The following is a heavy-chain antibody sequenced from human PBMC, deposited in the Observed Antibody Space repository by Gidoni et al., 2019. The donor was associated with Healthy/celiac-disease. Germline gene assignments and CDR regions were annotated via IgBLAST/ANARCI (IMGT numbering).Heavy chain of an antibody. CDR3: ARDLNYYDSSGYYFY. V-gene: IGHV3-30-3*01. CDR2: ISYDGSNK. Sequence: QVQLVESGGGVVQPGRSLRLSCAAYGFTFSSYAMHWVRQAPGKGLEWEAVISYDGSNKYYADSVKGRFTISRDNSKNTLYLQMNSMRAEDTAVYYCARDLNYYDSSGYYFYWGQGTLVTVSS. D-gene: IGHD3-22*01. J-gene: IGHJ4*02. CDR1: GFTFSSYA.